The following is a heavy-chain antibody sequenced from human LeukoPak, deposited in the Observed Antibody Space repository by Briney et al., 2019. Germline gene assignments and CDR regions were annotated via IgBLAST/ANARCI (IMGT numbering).Heavy chain of an antibody. J-gene: IGHJ4*02. CDR1: GFTFSSYS. CDR2: ISSSSSYI. CDR3: ARDGVVVTTHNENYFDY. D-gene: IGHD2-21*02. Sequence: GGSLRLSCAASGFTFSSYSMNWVRQAPGKGLEWVSSISSSSSYIYYADSVKGRFTISRDNSKNTLYLQMNSLRAEDTAVYYCARDGVVVTTHNENYFDYWGQGTLVTVSS. V-gene: IGHV3-21*01.